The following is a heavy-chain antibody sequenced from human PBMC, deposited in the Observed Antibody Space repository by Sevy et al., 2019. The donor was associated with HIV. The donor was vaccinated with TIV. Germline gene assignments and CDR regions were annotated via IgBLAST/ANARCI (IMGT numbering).Heavy chain of an antibody. CDR2: IISSGGTK. D-gene: IGHD6-13*01. CDR1: GFTFSGYS. J-gene: IGHJ4*02. V-gene: IGHV3-48*02. CDR3: ASVIGYSSSWLNDY. Sequence: GGSLRLSCAASGFTFSGYSMNWVRQAPGKGLEWISYIISSGGTKYYADSVKGRFTISRDNAQNSLQLQMNSLRDEDTAVYYCASVIGYSSSWLNDYWGQGILVTVSS.